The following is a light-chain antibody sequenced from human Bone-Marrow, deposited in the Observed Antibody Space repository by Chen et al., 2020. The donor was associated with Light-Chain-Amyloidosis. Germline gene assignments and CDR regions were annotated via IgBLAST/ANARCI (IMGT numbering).Light chain of an antibody. CDR3: SSYTSTSTLYV. J-gene: IGLJ1*01. Sequence: SALTQPASVSGSPGQSITISCTGPNNDVGHYNYFSWYQQHPGKAPKLIIYDGDNRPSGVSNRFSGSKSGNTASLTISGLQAGDEADYYCSSYTSTSTLYVFGTGTKVTVL. CDR1: NNDVGHYNY. V-gene: IGLV2-14*03. CDR2: DGD.